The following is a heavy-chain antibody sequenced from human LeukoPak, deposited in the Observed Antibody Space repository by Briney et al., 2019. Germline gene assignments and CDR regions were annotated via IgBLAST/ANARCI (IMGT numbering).Heavy chain of an antibody. Sequence: GESLRISCKGSGYRFTTYWIGWVRQMPGKGLEWMGIIYPGDSDTRYSPSFQGQVTISADKSITTAYLQWNSLKASDTAMYYCARQTGDNAFDIWGRGTMVTVSS. CDR2: IYPGDSDT. V-gene: IGHV5-51*01. J-gene: IGHJ3*02. D-gene: IGHD7-27*01. CDR1: GYRFTTYW. CDR3: ARQTGDNAFDI.